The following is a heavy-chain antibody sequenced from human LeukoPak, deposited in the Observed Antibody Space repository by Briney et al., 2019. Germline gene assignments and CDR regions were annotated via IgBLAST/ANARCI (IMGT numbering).Heavy chain of an antibody. V-gene: IGHV3-53*01. CDR2: IYSSGTT. Sequence: GGSLRLSCAASGFTVSSNYRTWVRQAPGKELEWVSVIYSSGTTYFADSVKGRFTISRDNSKNTLYLQMNSLRAEDTAVYYCARDLAYFDYWGQGTLVTVSS. J-gene: IGHJ4*02. D-gene: IGHD3-16*01. CDR3: ARDLAYFDY. CDR1: GFTVSSNY.